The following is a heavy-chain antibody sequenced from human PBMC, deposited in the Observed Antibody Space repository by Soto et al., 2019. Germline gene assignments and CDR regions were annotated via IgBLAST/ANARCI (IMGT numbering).Heavy chain of an antibody. D-gene: IGHD6-19*01. CDR1: GFTFSSYA. CDR3: ARQWLDSYYFDY. Sequence: EVQLVESGGGLVQPGGSLRLSCAASGFTFSSYAMHWVRQAPGKGLEYVSGISSNGGSTHYANSVKGRFTISRDNSMNTLYLQMGSLRAEDMAVYYCARQWLDSYYFDYWGQGTLVTVSS. J-gene: IGHJ4*02. V-gene: IGHV3-64*01. CDR2: ISSNGGST.